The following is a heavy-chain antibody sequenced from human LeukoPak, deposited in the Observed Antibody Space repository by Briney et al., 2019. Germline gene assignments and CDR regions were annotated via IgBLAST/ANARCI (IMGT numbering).Heavy chain of an antibody. V-gene: IGHV1-18*01. Sequence: ASVKASCKTSGYTFTIYGISWVRQAPGQGLEWMGLISAYGNTNYAQNLQGRVTMTTDTSTSTAYMELRSLRSDDTAVYYCARGIIGYYFDYWGQGTLVTVSS. CDR1: GYTFTIYG. D-gene: IGHD2-15*01. CDR3: ARGIIGYYFDY. CDR2: ISAYGNT. J-gene: IGHJ4*02.